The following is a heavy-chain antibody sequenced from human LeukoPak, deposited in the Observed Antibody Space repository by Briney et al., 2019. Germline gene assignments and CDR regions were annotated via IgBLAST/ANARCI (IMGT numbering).Heavy chain of an antibody. V-gene: IGHV1-24*01. Sequence: ASVKVPCKVSGYTLTELSMHWVRQAPGKGLEWMGGFDPEDGETIYAQKFQGRVTMTEDTSTDTAYMELSSLRSEDTAVYYCATGFDGDYAFDYWGQGTLVTVSS. CDR3: ATGFDGDYAFDY. D-gene: IGHD4-17*01. CDR2: FDPEDGET. J-gene: IGHJ4*02. CDR1: GYTLTELS.